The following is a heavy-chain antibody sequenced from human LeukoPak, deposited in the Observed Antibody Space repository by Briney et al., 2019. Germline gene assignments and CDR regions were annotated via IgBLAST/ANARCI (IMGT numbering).Heavy chain of an antibody. CDR1: GGTFSSYA. CDR2: VTPIFGTA. Sequence: GASVNVSCKASGGTFSSYAISWVRQAPGQGLEWMGGVTPIFGTANYAQKFQGRVTITAGESTSTAYMELSSLRSEDTAVYSCARGITMVREGFDYWGQGTLVTVSS. V-gene: IGHV1-69*13. CDR3: ARGITMVREGFDY. J-gene: IGHJ4*02. D-gene: IGHD3-10*01.